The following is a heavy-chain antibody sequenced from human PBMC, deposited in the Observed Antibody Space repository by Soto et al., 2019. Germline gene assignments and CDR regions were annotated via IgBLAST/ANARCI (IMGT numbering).Heavy chain of an antibody. V-gene: IGHV4-34*01. CDR1: GGSFSGYY. CDR3: ATTSSGWYNPYYYYGMDV. J-gene: IGHJ6*02. CDR2: INHSDSYT. D-gene: IGHD6-19*01. Sequence: SETLSLTCAVYGGSFSGYYWSWIRQPPGKGLEWIGEINHSDSYTNYSPSFQGHVTISADKSISTAYLQWSSLKASDTAMYYCATTSSGWYNPYYYYGMDVWGQGTTVTVSS.